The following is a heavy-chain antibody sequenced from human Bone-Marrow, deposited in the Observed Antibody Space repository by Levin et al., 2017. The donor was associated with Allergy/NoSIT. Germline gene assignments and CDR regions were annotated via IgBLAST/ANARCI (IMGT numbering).Heavy chain of an antibody. CDR1: GVTLSNYA. D-gene: IGHD2-15*01. CDR2: IIPIFRTT. CDR3: AVTPRYCRGGSCFQGEVDY. J-gene: IGHJ4*02. V-gene: IGHV1-69*13. Sequence: SVKVSCKASGVTLSNYAISWVRQAPGQGLEWMGGIIPIFRTTNYAQKLQGRVTITADESTSTAYMELSSLRSEDTAVYYCAVTPRYCRGGSCFQGEVDYWGQGTLVTVSS.